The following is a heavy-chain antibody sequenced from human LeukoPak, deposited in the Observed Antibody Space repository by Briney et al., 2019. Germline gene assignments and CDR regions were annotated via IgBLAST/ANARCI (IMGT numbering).Heavy chain of an antibody. D-gene: IGHD3-10*01. V-gene: IGHV3-74*01. CDR3: ARGITSHYGNDY. J-gene: IGHJ4*02. CDR1: EISFSGYW. CDR2: IHSDGSRT. Sequence: PGGSLRLSCAATEISFSGYWMHWVRQGPGKGLVWVSRIHSDGSRTNYADSVKGRFTISRDNAKNMLYLQMNSLRAEDTAVYYCARGITSHYGNDYWGQGTLVTASS.